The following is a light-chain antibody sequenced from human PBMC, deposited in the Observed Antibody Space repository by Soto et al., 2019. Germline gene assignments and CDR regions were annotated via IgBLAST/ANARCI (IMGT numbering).Light chain of an antibody. CDR1: SSNIGSNT. CDR2: SNN. V-gene: IGLV1-44*01. CDR3: AAWDDSLNGAV. Sequence: QSVLTQPPSASGTPGQRVTISCSGSSSNIGSNTVNWYQQLPGTAPKLLIYSNNQRPSGVPDRFSGSKSGTSASLAISGLQSEYEADYYCAAWDDSLNGAVFGGVTQLTVL. J-gene: IGLJ7*01.